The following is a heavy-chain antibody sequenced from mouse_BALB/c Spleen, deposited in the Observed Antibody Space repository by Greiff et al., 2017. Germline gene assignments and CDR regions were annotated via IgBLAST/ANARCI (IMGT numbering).Heavy chain of an antibody. Sequence: EVKLVESGGGLVKPGGSLKLSCAASGFAFSSYDMSWVRQTPEKSLEWVAYISSGGGSTYYPDTVKGRFTISRDNAKNTLYLQMSSLKSEDTAMYYCARQSMITHYFDYWGQGTTLTVSS. D-gene: IGHD2-4*01. CDR2: ISSGGGST. V-gene: IGHV5-12-1*01. CDR1: GFAFSSYD. J-gene: IGHJ2*01. CDR3: ARQSMITHYFDY.